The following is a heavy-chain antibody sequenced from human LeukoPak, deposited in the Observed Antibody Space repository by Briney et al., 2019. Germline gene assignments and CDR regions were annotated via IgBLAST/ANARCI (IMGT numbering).Heavy chain of an antibody. J-gene: IGHJ5*02. V-gene: IGHV4-59*12. D-gene: IGHD5-12*01. CDR1: GGSISSYY. CDR2: IYYSGST. CDR3: AVRYWPGYSGYSHRNWFDP. Sequence: PSETLSLTCTVSGGSISSYYWSWIRQPPGKGLEWIGYIYYSGSTNYNPSLKSRVTISVDTSKNQFSLKLSSVTAADTAVYYCAVRYWPGYSGYSHRNWFDPWGQGTLVTVSS.